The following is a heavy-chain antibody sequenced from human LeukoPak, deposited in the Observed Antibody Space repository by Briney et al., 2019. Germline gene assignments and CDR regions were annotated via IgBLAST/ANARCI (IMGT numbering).Heavy chain of an antibody. CDR3: AKGRPVRTSGWYFSDY. CDR2: ISKGGSDT. CDR1: GFTFSTYA. J-gene: IGHJ4*02. D-gene: IGHD6-19*01. V-gene: IGHV3-23*01. Sequence: GGSLRLSCAASGFTFSTYAMSWVRQAPGKGLEWISLISKGGSDTFYEDSVKGRFTISRDNSKDTLYLQMTGLRAEDTAVYYCAKGRPVRTSGWYFSDYWGQGTLVPVSS.